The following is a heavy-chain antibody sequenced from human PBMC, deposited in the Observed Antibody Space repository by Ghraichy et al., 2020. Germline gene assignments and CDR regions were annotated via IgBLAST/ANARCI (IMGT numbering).Heavy chain of an antibody. V-gene: IGHV4-59*01. CDR2: IHHSWNT. CDR1: GGSITSYY. Sequence: SQTLSLTCTVSGGSITSYYWNWIRQPPGKGLEWIGYIHHSWNTKSNPYLKSRVTMSVDTSKSRFSLKVNSVTDADTAIYYCAKWESTLRAFDFWGQGAMVTVSS. CDR3: AKWESTLRAFDF. D-gene: IGHD1-26*01. J-gene: IGHJ3*01.